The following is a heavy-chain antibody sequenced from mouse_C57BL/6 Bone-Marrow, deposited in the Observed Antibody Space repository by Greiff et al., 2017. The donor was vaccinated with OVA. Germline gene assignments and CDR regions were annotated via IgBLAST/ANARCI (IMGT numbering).Heavy chain of an antibody. V-gene: IGHV1-26*01. CDR3: ARANGYYDYLDY. J-gene: IGHJ2*01. CDR1: GYTFTDYY. CDR2: INPNNGGT. Sequence: VQLQQSGPELVKPGASVKISCKASGYTFTDYYMNWVKQSHGKSLEWIGDINPNNGGTSYNQKFKGKATLTVDKSSSPAYMELRSLTSEDSAVYYCARANGYYDYLDYWGQGTTLTVAS. D-gene: IGHD2-3*01.